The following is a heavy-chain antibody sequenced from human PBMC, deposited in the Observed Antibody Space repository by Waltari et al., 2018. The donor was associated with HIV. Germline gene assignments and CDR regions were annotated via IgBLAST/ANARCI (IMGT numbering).Heavy chain of an antibody. V-gene: IGHV3-7*01. CDR2: IDQPGSGK. CDR1: GFTFSSYW. J-gene: IGHJ6*02. CDR3: ARYGSHPYGMDV. Sequence: EVQLVESGGDLVQPGGSLRLSCATSGFTFSSYWMTWVRQAPGKGLGWVANIDQPGSGKDYADSVKGRFTISRYNAKNALFLQMNSLRAEDTAVYYCARYGSHPYGMDVWGQGTTVTVSS. D-gene: IGHD4-17*01.